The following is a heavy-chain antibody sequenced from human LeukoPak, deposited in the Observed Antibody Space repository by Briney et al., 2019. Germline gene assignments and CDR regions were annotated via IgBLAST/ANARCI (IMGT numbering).Heavy chain of an antibody. Sequence: GASVKVSCKVSGYTLTELSMHWVRQAPGKGLERMGGFDPEDGETIYAQKFQGRVTMTEDTSTDTAYMELSSLRSEDTAVYYCATPYSSGWYPYLGYWGQGTPVTVSS. V-gene: IGHV1-24*01. J-gene: IGHJ4*02. CDR3: ATPYSSGWYPYLGY. CDR2: FDPEDGET. CDR1: GYTLTELS. D-gene: IGHD6-19*01.